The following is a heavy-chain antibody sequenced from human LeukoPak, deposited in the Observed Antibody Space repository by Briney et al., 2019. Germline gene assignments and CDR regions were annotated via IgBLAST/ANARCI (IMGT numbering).Heavy chain of an antibody. D-gene: IGHD5-18*01. Sequence: GGSLRLSCAASGFTFSSYGMHWVRQAPGKGLEWVSVVSVSGDNTYYADSVKGRFTISRDNSKNTLYLQLNSLSAEDTAVYYCAKAGGYSYGNYFDYWGQGTLVTVSS. CDR2: VSVSGDNT. J-gene: IGHJ4*02. CDR3: AKAGGYSYGNYFDY. V-gene: IGHV3-23*01. CDR1: GFTFSSYG.